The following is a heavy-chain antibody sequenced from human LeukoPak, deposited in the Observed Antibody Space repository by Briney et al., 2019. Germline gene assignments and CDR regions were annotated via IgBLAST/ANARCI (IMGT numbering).Heavy chain of an antibody. Sequence: SQTLSLTCAISGDSVSSNSAAWNWIRQSPSRGLEWLRRTYYRSTWYNEYAVSVTSRITINADTSKNQFALQLNSVTPEDTAVYYCTRGFGNPHGSYYFDYWGQGTLVTVSS. V-gene: IGHV6-1*01. CDR1: GDSVSSNSAA. D-gene: IGHD3-10*01. J-gene: IGHJ4*02. CDR3: TRGFGNPHGSYYFDY. CDR2: TYYRSTWYN.